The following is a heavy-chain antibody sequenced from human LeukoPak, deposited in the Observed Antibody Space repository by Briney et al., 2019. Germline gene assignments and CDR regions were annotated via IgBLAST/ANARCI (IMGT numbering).Heavy chain of an antibody. V-gene: IGHV3-30*18. CDR1: GFTFSSYG. Sequence: GGSLRLSCAASGFTFSSYGMSWVRQAPGKGLEWVAVISYDGSNKYYADSVKGRFTISRDNSKNTLYLQMNSLRAEDTAAYYCAKGVVVAATNPLGYWGQGTLVTVSS. CDR3: AKGVVVAATNPLGY. D-gene: IGHD2-15*01. J-gene: IGHJ4*02. CDR2: ISYDGSNK.